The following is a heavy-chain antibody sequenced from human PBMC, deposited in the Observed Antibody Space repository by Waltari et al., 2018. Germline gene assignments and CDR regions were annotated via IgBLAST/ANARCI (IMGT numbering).Heavy chain of an antibody. Sequence: QVQLVQSGAEVKKPGASVKVSCKVSGYTLTELSMPWVRQAPGKGLEWMGGFDPEDGETIYAQKFQGRVTMTEDTSTDTAYMELSSLRSEDTAVYYCATVLIAAAGTGDAFDIWGQGTMVTVSS. CDR3: ATVLIAAAGTGDAFDI. V-gene: IGHV1-24*01. D-gene: IGHD6-13*01. J-gene: IGHJ3*02. CDR2: FDPEDGET. CDR1: GYTLTELS.